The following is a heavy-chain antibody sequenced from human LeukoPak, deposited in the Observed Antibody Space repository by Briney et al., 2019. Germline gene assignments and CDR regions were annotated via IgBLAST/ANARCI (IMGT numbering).Heavy chain of an antibody. D-gene: IGHD2-2*01. CDR1: GFTFSSYS. CDR3: ASEDIVVVPASAFDY. V-gene: IGHV3-21*01. J-gene: IGHJ4*02. CDR2: ISSSSSYI. Sequence: GGSLRLSCAASGFTFSSYSMNWVRQAPGKGLEWVSSISSSSSYIYYADSVKGRFTISRDNAKNSLYLQMNSLRAEDTAVYYCASEDIVVVPASAFDYWGQGTLVTVSS.